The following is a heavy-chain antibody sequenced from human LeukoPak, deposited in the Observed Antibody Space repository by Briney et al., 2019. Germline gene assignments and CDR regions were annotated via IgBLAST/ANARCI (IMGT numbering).Heavy chain of an antibody. V-gene: IGHV1-69*04. J-gene: IGHJ4*02. CDR2: ITPILGIA. D-gene: IGHD6-19*01. Sequence: SVKVSCKASGGTFSSYAISWVRQAPGQGLEWMGRITPILGIANYAQKFQGRVTITADKSTSTAYMELSSLRSEDTAVYYCARDAVAGTYDYWGQGTLVTVSS. CDR3: ARDAVAGTYDY. CDR1: GGTFSSYA.